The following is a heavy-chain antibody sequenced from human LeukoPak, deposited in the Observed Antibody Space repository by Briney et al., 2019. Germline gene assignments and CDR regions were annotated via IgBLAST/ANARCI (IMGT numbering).Heavy chain of an antibody. CDR2: IYSGGST. J-gene: IGHJ4*02. Sequence: GGSLRLSCAASGFTVSSNYMSWVRQAPGKGLEWVSVIYSGGSTYYAVSVKGRFTISRDNSKNTLYLQMNSLRAEDTAVYYCATMIRLVLGFDWGQGTLVTVSS. CDR1: GFTVSSNY. CDR3: ATMIRLVLGFD. D-gene: IGHD3-16*01. V-gene: IGHV3-53*01.